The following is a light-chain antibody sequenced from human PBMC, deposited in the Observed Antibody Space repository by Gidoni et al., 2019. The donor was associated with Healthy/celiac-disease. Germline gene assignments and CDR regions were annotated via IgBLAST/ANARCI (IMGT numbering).Light chain of an antibody. CDR1: NIGSTS. CDR3: QVWDSSSDSEVV. Sequence: SYVLTQPPSVSVAPGQTARLTCGGNNIGSTSVHWYQQKPGQAPVLVVYDDSDRPSGVPERFSGSNSGNTATLTISRVEAGDEADYYCQVWDSSSDSEVVVGGGTKLTVL. J-gene: IGLJ2*01. CDR2: DDS. V-gene: IGLV3-21*02.